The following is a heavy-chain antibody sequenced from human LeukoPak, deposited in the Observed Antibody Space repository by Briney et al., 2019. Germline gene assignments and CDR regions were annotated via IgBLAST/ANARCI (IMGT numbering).Heavy chain of an antibody. CDR2: IIPIFDTA. CDR3: TTRACHAGGCSSSFYYYYGLHF. Sequence: ASVKVSCTASGNSISNYAVSWVRQAPGQGFEWMGGIIPIFDTADYAQKFQGRVTITADQSTSTTYMALSSLKSEDTATYYCTTRACHAGGCSSSFYYYYGLHFWGQGTTVSVSS. V-gene: IGHV1-69*13. D-gene: IGHD3-16*01. J-gene: IGHJ6*02. CDR1: GNSISNYA.